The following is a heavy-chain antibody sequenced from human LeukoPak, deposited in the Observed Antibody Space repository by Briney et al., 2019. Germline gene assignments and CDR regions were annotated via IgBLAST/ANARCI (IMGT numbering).Heavy chain of an antibody. Sequence: PGGSLRLPCAASGFTFSSYSMNWVRQAPGKGLEWVSSISSSSSYIYYADSVKGRFTISRDNAKNSLYLQMNSLRAEDTAVYCCARGLGRGSYFSFFDYWGQGTLVTVSS. J-gene: IGHJ4*02. CDR1: GFTFSSYS. D-gene: IGHD1-26*01. CDR3: ARGLGRGSYFSFFDY. V-gene: IGHV3-21*01. CDR2: ISSSSSYI.